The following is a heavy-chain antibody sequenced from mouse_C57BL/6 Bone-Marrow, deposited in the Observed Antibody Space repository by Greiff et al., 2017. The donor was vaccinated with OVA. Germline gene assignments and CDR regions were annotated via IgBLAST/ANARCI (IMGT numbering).Heavy chain of an antibody. CDR2: IDPENGDT. V-gene: IGHV14-4*01. CDR3: TTITTVVAPFDY. D-gene: IGHD1-1*01. Sequence: VQLKESGAELVRPGASVKLSCTASGFNIKDDYMHWVKQRPEQGLAWIGWIDPENGDTEYASKFQGKATITADTSSNTAYLQLSSLTSEDTAVYYCTTITTVVAPFDYWGQGTTLTVSS. J-gene: IGHJ2*01. CDR1: GFNIKDDY.